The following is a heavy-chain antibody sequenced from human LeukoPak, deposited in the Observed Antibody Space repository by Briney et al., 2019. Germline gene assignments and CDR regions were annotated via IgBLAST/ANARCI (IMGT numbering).Heavy chain of an antibody. J-gene: IGHJ4*02. CDR2: ITGNGGRT. CDR3: AKDAVAPGSGGDYFDY. CDR1: GFTFSSNA. V-gene: IGHV3-23*01. D-gene: IGHD3-10*01. Sequence: GGSVRLSCAASGFTFSSNAMTWLRQAPGKGLEWVSVITGNGGRTYYADSVKGRFTISRDNSKNTLSLPMNSLRADDTAVYYCAKDAVAPGSGGDYFDYWGQGTLVTVSS.